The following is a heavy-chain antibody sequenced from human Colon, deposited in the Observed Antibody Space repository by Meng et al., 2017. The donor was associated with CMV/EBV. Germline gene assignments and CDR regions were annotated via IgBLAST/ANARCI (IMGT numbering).Heavy chain of an antibody. CDR3: TRGYSGMDIYAFDV. D-gene: IGHD1-26*01. CDR2: SGNEANSDTT. J-gene: IGHJ3*01. CDR1: GFIFSEQY. V-gene: IGHV3-72*01. Sequence: GESLKISCVGSGFIFSEQYIDWVRQAPGKGLEWVGRSGNEANSDTTEYAASVIGRFTISRDNSKSSMYLHMNSLKTEDKAVYYCTRGYSGMDIYAFDVWGQGTMVTVSS.